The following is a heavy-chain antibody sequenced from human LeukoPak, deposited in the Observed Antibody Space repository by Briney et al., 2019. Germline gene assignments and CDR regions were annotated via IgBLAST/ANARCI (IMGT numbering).Heavy chain of an antibody. CDR3: AREECDDLGY. D-gene: IGHD3-3*01. J-gene: IGHJ4*02. CDR1: GFTFSSYW. Sequence: PGGSLRLSCAASGFTFSSYWIHWVRQAPGKGLVWVSRINTDGSSASYADSVKGRFTISRDNAKNTLYLQMNSLRAEDTAVYYCAREECDDLGYWGQGTLVTVSS. V-gene: IGHV3-74*01. CDR2: INTDGSSA.